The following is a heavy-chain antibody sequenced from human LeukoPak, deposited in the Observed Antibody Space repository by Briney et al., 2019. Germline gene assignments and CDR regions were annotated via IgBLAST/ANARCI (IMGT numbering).Heavy chain of an antibody. J-gene: IGHJ4*02. D-gene: IGHD3-9*01. CDR2: IIPNSGDT. Sequence: ASVKVSCKASGGTFSSYAISWVRQAPGQGLEWMGGIIPNSGDTNYAQKFQGRVTMTGDTSISTAYMELSRLRCDDTAVYYCAKADDILTDFDYWGQGTLVTVSS. CDR3: AKADDILTDFDY. V-gene: IGHV1-2*02. CDR1: GGTFSSYA.